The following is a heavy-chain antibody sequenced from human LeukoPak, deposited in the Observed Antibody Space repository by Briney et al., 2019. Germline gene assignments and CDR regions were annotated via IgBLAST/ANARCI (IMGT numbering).Heavy chain of an antibody. Sequence: GGSLSLPCVGSGFPFSSYSMNWVRQAPGKGLEWVSSIDLNGNHINYADSVKDRFTISRDNAKNSLFLQMDSLRVEDTAVYYCARDRGLGLPNWFTSWGQGTLVTVSS. CDR2: IDLNGNHI. J-gene: IGHJ5*01. D-gene: IGHD2-15*01. CDR3: ARDRGLGLPNWFTS. CDR1: GFPFSSYS. V-gene: IGHV3-21*01.